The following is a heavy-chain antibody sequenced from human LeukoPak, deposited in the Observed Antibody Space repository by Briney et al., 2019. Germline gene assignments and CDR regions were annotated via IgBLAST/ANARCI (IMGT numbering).Heavy chain of an antibody. J-gene: IGHJ4*02. CDR2: IYYSGST. D-gene: IGHD3-22*01. CDR3: ARDGMYYYDSSGYYSFDY. V-gene: IGHV4-39*07. Sequence: PSETLSLTCTVSGGSISSSSYYWGWIRQPPGKGLEWIGSIYYSGSTYYNPSLKSRVTISVDTSKNQFSLKLSSVTAADTAVYYCARDGMYYYDSSGYYSFDYWGQGTLVTVSS. CDR1: GGSISSSSYY.